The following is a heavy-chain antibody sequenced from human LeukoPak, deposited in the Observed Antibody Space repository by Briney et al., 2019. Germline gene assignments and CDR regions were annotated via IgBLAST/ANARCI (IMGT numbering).Heavy chain of an antibody. CDR3: TTDSWANYYDSSGYEDY. V-gene: IGHV3-15*01. D-gene: IGHD3-22*01. J-gene: IGHJ4*02. CDR1: GFTFSNAW. Sequence: GGSLRLSCAASGFTFSNAWMSWVGQAPGKGGEGVGRIKSKTDGGTTDYAAPVKGRFTISRDDSKNTLYLQMNSLKTEDTAVYYCTTDSWANYYDSSGYEDYWGQETLVTVSS. CDR2: IKSKTDGGTT.